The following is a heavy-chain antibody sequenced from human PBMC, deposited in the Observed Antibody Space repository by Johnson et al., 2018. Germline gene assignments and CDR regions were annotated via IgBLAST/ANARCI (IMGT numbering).Heavy chain of an antibody. CDR3: AREDRPYDSSGPDAFDI. CDR1: GHTFTNYD. Sequence: QVQLVESGAEVKKPGASVKVSCKASGHTFTNYDINWVRQATGQGLEWMGWMNFNSGKTGYAQKFQGRVSMTRDTSISTVYLELSSLRSEDTAVYYCAREDRPYDSSGPDAFDIWGQGTMVTVSS. J-gene: IGHJ3*02. V-gene: IGHV1-8*01. CDR2: MNFNSGKT. D-gene: IGHD3-22*01.